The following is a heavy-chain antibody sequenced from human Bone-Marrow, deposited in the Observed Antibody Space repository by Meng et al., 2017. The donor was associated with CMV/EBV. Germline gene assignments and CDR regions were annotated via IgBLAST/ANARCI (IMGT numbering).Heavy chain of an antibody. D-gene: IGHD3-3*01. CDR1: GGSISSSSYY. V-gene: IGHV4-39*01. CDR2: SNYSGST. CDR3: ARGPIQYHDFWSCSQGGMDV. Sequence: SETLSLTWTVHGGSISSSSYYWGWIRQPPGKGLEWIGRSNYSGSTYYTPSLKSRVTTSVDTSKNQFSLKLSSVMAAGTAVYYCARGPIQYHDFWSCSQGGMDVWGQGTTVTVSS. J-gene: IGHJ6*01.